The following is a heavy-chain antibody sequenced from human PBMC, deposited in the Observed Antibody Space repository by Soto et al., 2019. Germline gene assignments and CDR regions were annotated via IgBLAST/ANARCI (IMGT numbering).Heavy chain of an antibody. D-gene: IGHD3-10*01. J-gene: IGHJ5*02. CDR1: GSTSTIYW. V-gene: IGHV5-51*01. CDR2: IYPRDSDT. CDR3: SARGREFSRSFWFEL. Sequence: GESLKISCQACGSTSTIYWLSWVRQTPGKGLEWMVVIYPRDSDTRYSPSFQGQVTISVDKSIDTAYLQWSGLKASDTAIYYRSARGREFSRSFWFELWGQGTMGTVSS.